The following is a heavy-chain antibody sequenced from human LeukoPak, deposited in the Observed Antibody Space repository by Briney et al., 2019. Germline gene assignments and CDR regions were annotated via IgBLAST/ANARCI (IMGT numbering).Heavy chain of an antibody. CDR1: GGSISSSSDY. CDR3: ARHSFSSGWKSFDY. Sequence: SETLSLTRTVSGGSISSSSDYWGWIRQPPGKGLEWIGSIYYSGSTCYNPSLKSRVTISVDTSKNQFSLKLSSVTAADTAVYSCARHSFSSGWKSFDYWGQGTLVTVSS. D-gene: IGHD6-19*01. J-gene: IGHJ4*02. V-gene: IGHV4-39*01. CDR2: IYYSGST.